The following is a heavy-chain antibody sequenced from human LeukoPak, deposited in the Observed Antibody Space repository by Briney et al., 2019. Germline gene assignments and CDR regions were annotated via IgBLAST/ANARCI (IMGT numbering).Heavy chain of an antibody. V-gene: IGHV4-30-4*01. J-gene: IGHJ4*02. Sequence: SQTLSLTCTVSGGSISSGDYYWSWIRQPPGKGLEWIGYIYYSGSTYYNPSLKSRVTISVDTSKNQFSLKLSSVTAADTAVYYCARTDSSGYYFVYWGQGTLVTVSS. CDR3: ARTDSSGYYFVY. CDR2: IYYSGST. CDR1: GGSISSGDYY. D-gene: IGHD3-22*01.